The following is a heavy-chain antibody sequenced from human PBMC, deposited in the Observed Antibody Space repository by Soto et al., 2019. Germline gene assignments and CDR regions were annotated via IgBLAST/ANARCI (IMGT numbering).Heavy chain of an antibody. CDR1: RFTFSSDG. CDR2: ISDDGDST. J-gene: IGHJ4*02. Sequence: GGSLRLSCAVSRFTFSSDGMNWVRQAPGKGLEWVSSISDDGDSTYYADSVKGRFTISRDNSKNTLYLQMNSLRAEDTAVYYCAKRSGYQEAAYLDYWGQGTLVTVSS. V-gene: IGHV3-23*01. D-gene: IGHD5-12*01. CDR3: AKRSGYQEAAYLDY.